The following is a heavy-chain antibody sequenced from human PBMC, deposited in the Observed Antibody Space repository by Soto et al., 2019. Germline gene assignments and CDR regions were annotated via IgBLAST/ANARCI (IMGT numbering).Heavy chain of an antibody. D-gene: IGHD2-15*01. CDR3: ARDLNGYCSGGSCYSTGMDV. CDR2: ISYDGSNK. Sequence: GGSLRLSCAASGFTFSSYAMHWVRRAPGKGLEWVAVISYDGSNKYYADSVKGRFTISRDNSKNTLYLQMNSLRAEDTAVYYCARDLNGYCSGGSCYSTGMDVWGQGTTVTVSS. J-gene: IGHJ6*02. CDR1: GFTFSSYA. V-gene: IGHV3-30-3*01.